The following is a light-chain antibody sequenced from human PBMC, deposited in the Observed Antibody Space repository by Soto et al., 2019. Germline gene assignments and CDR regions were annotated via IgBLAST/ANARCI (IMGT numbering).Light chain of an antibody. CDR1: SSNIGAGYD. CDR3: QSYDSSLRGSV. CDR2: GDT. Sequence: QSVLTQPPSVSGAPGQRVTISCTGSSSNIGAGYDVQWYQQLPGTAPKLLIYGDTNRPSGVPDRFSGSNSGTSASLAITGLHAEDESDYYCQSYDSSLRGSVFGGGTKVTVL. V-gene: IGLV1-40*01. J-gene: IGLJ3*02.